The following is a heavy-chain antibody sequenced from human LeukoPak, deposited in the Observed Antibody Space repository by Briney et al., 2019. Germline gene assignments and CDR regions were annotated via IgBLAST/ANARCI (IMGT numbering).Heavy chain of an antibody. CDR2: IYYSGST. J-gene: IGHJ5*02. CDR1: GGSISSSNYY. D-gene: IGHD3-3*01. V-gene: IGHV4-39*01. Sequence: PSETLSLTCTVSGGSISSSNYYWGWIRQPPGKGLEWIGSIYYSGSTYYTPSLKSRVTMSVDTSKNLFSLKLSSVTAADTAVYYCARHALEWLFVWFDPWGQGTLVTVSS. CDR3: ARHALEWLFVWFDP.